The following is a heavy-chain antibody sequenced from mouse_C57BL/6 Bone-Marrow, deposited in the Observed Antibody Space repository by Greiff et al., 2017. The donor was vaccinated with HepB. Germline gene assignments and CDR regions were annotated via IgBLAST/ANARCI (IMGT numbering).Heavy chain of an antibody. CDR2: IYPRSGNT. J-gene: IGHJ3*01. D-gene: IGHD1-1*01. V-gene: IGHV1-81*01. CDR3: AREFYYYGSSYSWFAY. CDR1: GYTFTSYG. Sequence: QVQLQQSGAELARPGASVKLSCKASGYTFTSYGISWVKQRTGQGLEWIGEIYPRSGNTYYNEKFKGKATLTADKSSSTAYMELRSLTSEDSAVYFCAREFYYYGSSYSWFAYWGQGTLVTVSA.